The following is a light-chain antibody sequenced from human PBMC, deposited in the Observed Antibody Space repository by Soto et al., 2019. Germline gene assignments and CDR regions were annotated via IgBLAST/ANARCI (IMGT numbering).Light chain of an antibody. CDR1: QSIGSW. Sequence: DIQMTQSPSTLSASVGDRVTITCRASQSIGSWLAWYQQKPGKAPKFLIYDASNLEAGVPLRFSGSGSGTEFTLTISSLQPDDFATYYCQQYDSYSPTFGQGTKVEIK. J-gene: IGKJ1*01. CDR3: QQYDSYSPT. CDR2: DAS. V-gene: IGKV1-5*01.